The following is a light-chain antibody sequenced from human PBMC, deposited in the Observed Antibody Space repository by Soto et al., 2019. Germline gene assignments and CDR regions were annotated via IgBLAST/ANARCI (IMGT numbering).Light chain of an antibody. Sequence: DIQMTPSPLSLPASVGDRVTIVCRATQSISSYLNWYQQKPGKAPKLLIYAASSLQSGVQSRFSGSGSGTDFTLTISSLQPEDFATYYCQQSYSTPPTFGQGTKLDIK. V-gene: IGKV1-39*01. CDR2: AAS. J-gene: IGKJ1*01. CDR3: QQSYSTPPT. CDR1: QSISSY.